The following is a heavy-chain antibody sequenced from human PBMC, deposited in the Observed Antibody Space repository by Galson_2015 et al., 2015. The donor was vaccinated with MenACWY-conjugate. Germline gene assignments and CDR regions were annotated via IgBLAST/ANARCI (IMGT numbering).Heavy chain of an antibody. CDR1: GGTFSSYA. V-gene: IGHV1-69*13. Sequence: SVKVSCKASGGTFSSYAISWVRQAPGQGLEWMGGIIPIFGTANYAQKFQGRVTITADESTSTAYMELSSLRSEDTAVYYCAAIVVVTAGYYYYGMDVWGQGTTVTVSS. J-gene: IGHJ6*02. D-gene: IGHD2-21*02. CDR2: IIPIFGTA. CDR3: AAIVVVTAGYYYYGMDV.